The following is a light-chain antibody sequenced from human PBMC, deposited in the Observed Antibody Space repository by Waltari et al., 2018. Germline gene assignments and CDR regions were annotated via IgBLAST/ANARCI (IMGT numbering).Light chain of an antibody. V-gene: IGLV2-14*03. Sequence: QSALTQPASVSVSPGQSITISCTGTSTDVGGYHFVSWYQQHPGKAPKLMIYDVSNRPSGVSDRFSGSKSGDTASLTISGLQAEDEADYYCNSYTSSSTWVFGGGTKLTVL. J-gene: IGLJ3*02. CDR1: STDVGGYHF. CDR3: NSYTSSSTWV. CDR2: DVS.